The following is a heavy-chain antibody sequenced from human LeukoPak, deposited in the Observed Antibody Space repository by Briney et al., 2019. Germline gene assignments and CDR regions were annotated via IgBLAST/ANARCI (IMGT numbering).Heavy chain of an antibody. D-gene: IGHD6-19*01. CDR2: INHSGSTT. CDR1: GESFSGYY. Sequence: SETLSLTCAVYGESFSGYYWNWIRQPPGKGLEWIGEINHSGSTTNHNPSLKSRVTISVDTAKNQFSLKLTSVTAADTAVYYCARPRYSSGWEYFQHWGQGTLVTVSS. V-gene: IGHV4-34*01. CDR3: ARPRYSSGWEYFQH. J-gene: IGHJ1*01.